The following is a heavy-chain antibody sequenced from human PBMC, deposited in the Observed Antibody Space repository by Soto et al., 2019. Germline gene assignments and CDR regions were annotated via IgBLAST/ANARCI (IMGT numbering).Heavy chain of an antibody. CDR2: IYYSGST. J-gene: IGHJ4*02. Sequence: ETLSLTCTVSGGSISSYYCSWIRQPPGKGLEWIGHIYYSGSTNYNPSLKSRVTISVDTSKNQFSLKLSSVTAADTAMYYCARAGAATLSDYWGQGTLVTVSS. V-gene: IGHV4-59*01. CDR3: ARAGAATLSDY. CDR1: GGSISSYY. D-gene: IGHD2-15*01.